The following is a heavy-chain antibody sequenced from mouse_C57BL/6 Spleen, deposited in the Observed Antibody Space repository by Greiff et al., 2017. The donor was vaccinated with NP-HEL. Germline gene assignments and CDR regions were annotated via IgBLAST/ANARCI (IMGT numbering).Heavy chain of an antibody. CDR3: TSLRPSFDY. CDR1: GYTFTDYD. V-gene: IGHV1-15*01. J-gene: IGHJ2*01. D-gene: IGHD3-2*02. CDR2: IDPETGGT. Sequence: VQLQQSGAELVRPGASVTLSCKASGYTFTDYDMHWVKQTPVHGLEWIGAIDPETGGTAYNQKFKGKAILTADKSSSTAYMELRSLTSEDSAVYYCTSLRPSFDYWGQGTTLTVSS.